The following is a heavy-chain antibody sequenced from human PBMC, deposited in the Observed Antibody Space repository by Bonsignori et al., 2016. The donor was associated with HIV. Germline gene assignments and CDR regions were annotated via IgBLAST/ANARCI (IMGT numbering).Heavy chain of an antibody. J-gene: IGHJ3*02. CDR3: ARGSLELLRTSSFDI. Sequence: SVKVSCKASGGTFSSYAISWVRQAPGQGLEWMGGIIPILGIANYAQKFQGRVTITADESTSTAYMELSSLRSEDTAVYYCARGSLELLRTSSFDIWGQGTMVTVSS. CDR1: GGTFSSYA. D-gene: IGHD1-26*01. V-gene: IGHV1-69*10. CDR2: IIPILGIA.